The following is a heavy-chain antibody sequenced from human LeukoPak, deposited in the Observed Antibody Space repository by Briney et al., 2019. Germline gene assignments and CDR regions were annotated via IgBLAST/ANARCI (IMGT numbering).Heavy chain of an antibody. CDR1: GFTFSDYY. V-gene: IGHV3-11*04. CDR3: ARDRPYYDSSGYSGLGGAFDI. CDR2: ISSSGSII. J-gene: IGHJ3*02. D-gene: IGHD3-22*01. Sequence: PGGSLRLSCAASGFTFSDYYMSWIRQAPGKGLEWISYISSSGSIIYYADSVKGRFTISRDNAKNSLYLQMNSLRAEDTAVYYCARDRPYYDSSGYSGLGGAFDIWGQGTMVTVSS.